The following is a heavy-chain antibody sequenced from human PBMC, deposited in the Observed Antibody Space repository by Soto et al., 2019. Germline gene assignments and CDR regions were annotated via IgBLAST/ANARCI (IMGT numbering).Heavy chain of an antibody. CDR1: GGSFSGYY. Sequence: SETLSLTCAVYGGSFSGYYWSWIRQPPGKGLEWIGEINHSGSTNYNPSLKSRVTISVDTSKNQFSLKLSSVTAADTAVYYCANSRVRGVIINDAFDIWGKGTMVTV. J-gene: IGHJ3*02. CDR2: INHSGST. D-gene: IGHD3-10*01. CDR3: ANSRVRGVIINDAFDI. V-gene: IGHV4-34*01.